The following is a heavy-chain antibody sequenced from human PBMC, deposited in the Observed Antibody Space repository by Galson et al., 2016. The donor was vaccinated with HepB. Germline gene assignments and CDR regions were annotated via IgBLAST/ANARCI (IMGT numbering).Heavy chain of an antibody. CDR3: ARGFWFGLGRKYGMDV. J-gene: IGHJ6*02. CDR2: IRSSSNTI. D-gene: IGHD3-10*01. CDR1: GFTFSSYA. V-gene: IGHV3-48*02. Sequence: SLRLSCAASGFTFSSYAMSWVRQAPGKGLEWVSYIRSSSNTIYYADSVKGRFTISRDNAKNSLFLQMKSLRDEDTAVYYCARGFWFGLGRKYGMDVWGQGTTVTVSS.